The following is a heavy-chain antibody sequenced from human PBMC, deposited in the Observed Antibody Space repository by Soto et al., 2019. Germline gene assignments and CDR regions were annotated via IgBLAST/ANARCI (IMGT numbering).Heavy chain of an antibody. D-gene: IGHD1-26*01. V-gene: IGHV5-10-1*01. Sequence: GESLKISCKGSGYSFTSYWISWVRQMPGKGLEWMGRIDPSDSYTNYSPSFQGHVTISADKSISTAYLQWSSLKASDTAMYYCAQTNGGSYSSGGMDVWGQGTTVTVSS. CDR1: GYSFTSYW. CDR3: AQTNGGSYSSGGMDV. J-gene: IGHJ6*02. CDR2: IDPSDSYT.